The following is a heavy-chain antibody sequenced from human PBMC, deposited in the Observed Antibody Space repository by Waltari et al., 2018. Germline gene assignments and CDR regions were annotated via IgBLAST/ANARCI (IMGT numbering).Heavy chain of an antibody. CDR1: GGSISSYY. Sequence: QVQLQESGPGLVKPSETLSLTCTVSGGSISSYYWSWIRQPPGKGLEWIGYIYYSGSTNSNPSLKSRVTISVDTSKNQFSLKLSSLRSEDTAVYYCARDLTLKVDAFDIWGQGTMVTVSS. J-gene: IGHJ3*02. CDR2: IYYSGST. CDR3: ARDLTLKVDAFDI. V-gene: IGHV4-59*01.